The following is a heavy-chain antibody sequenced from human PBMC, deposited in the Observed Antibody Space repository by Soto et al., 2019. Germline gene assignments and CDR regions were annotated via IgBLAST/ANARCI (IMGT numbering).Heavy chain of an antibody. J-gene: IGHJ6*02. CDR3: TRDRRDESYSYYGMXV. Sequence: GGSLRLSCAASGFTFSRYTMTWVRQAPGKGLEWVSGISGGGGSTYYADSVEGRFTISRDNSKNMLYLQMNSLRVEDTAVYYCTRDRRDESYSYYGMXVWGQGTTVTVSS. CDR1: GFTFSRYT. V-gene: IGHV3-23*01. CDR2: ISGGGGST.